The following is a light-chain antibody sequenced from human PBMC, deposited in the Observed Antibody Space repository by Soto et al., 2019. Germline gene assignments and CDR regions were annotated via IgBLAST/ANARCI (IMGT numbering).Light chain of an antibody. V-gene: IGKV3-15*01. CDR1: QSVGRY. CDR2: GAS. J-gene: IGKJ1*01. Sequence: EIVLTQSPATLSLSPGERATLSCRASQSVGRYLAWYQQKPGQAPRLLIYGASTRATGIPARFSGSGSGTEFTLTISSLQSEDFAVYYCQQYNNWPWTFGQGTKVDIK. CDR3: QQYNNWPWT.